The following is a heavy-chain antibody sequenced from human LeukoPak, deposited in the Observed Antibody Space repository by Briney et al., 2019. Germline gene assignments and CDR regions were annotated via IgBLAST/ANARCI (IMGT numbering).Heavy chain of an antibody. J-gene: IGHJ4*02. CDR3: VKGGFGELYFDY. Sequence: GGSLRLSCAASGFTFDDYAMHWVRQAPGKGLDRVSGISWNSGSIGYADSVKGRFTISRDNAKNSLYLQMNSLRAEDMALYYCVKGGFGELYFDYWGQGTLVTVSS. CDR2: ISWNSGSI. D-gene: IGHD3-10*01. V-gene: IGHV3-9*03. CDR1: GFTFDDYA.